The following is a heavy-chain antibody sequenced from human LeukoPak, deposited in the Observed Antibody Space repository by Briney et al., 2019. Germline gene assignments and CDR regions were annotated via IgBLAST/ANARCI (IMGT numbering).Heavy chain of an antibody. CDR3: ARGVRAGGYPYFDA. J-gene: IGHJ4*02. CDR1: GGSISSYY. V-gene: IGHV4-59*01. D-gene: IGHD5-12*01. Sequence: SETLSLTCTVSGGSISSYYWSWIRQPPGKGLEWIAYICNSGSTNYNPSLRSRVTISVDTSKNQFSLKLTSVTAADTAVYFCARGVRAGGYPYFDAWGQGTLVSVSS. CDR2: ICNSGST.